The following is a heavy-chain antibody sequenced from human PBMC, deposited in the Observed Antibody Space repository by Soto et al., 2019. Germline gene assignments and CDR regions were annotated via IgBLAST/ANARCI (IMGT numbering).Heavy chain of an antibody. CDR1: GFTFSSYS. Sequence: EVQLVESGGGLVQPGGSLRLSCAASGFTFSSYSMNWVRQAPGKGLEWVSYISSSSSTIYYADSVKGRFTISRDNTKTSLDLQMNSLRAEDTAVYYCARDYYDSSGYSADFDYWGQGTLVTVSS. CDR2: ISSSSSTI. V-gene: IGHV3-48*01. D-gene: IGHD3-22*01. J-gene: IGHJ4*02. CDR3: ARDYYDSSGYSADFDY.